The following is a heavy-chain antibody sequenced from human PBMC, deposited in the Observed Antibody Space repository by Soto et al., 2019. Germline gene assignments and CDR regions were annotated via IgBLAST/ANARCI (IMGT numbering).Heavy chain of an antibody. CDR3: ARLKGYYYDSSGYLEGPYDVFDI. D-gene: IGHD3-22*01. CDR1: GGSIISNINY. J-gene: IGHJ3*02. V-gene: IGHV4-39*01. CDR2: IYYSGST. Sequence: NPSETLSLTCMVSGGSIISNINYWVWIRQPPGKGLEWIGSIYYSGSTYYNPSLKSRVTISVDTSKNQFSLKLSSVTAADTAVYYCARLKGYYYDSSGYLEGPYDVFDIWGQETMVTVSS.